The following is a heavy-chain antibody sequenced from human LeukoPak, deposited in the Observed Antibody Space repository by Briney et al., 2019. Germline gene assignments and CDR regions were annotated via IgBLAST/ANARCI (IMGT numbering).Heavy chain of an antibody. CDR3: ARGPYVWGSYRYYFDY. J-gene: IGHJ4*02. CDR1: GGSFSGYY. CDR2: INHSGST. Sequence: SETLSLTCAVYGGSFSGYYWSWIRQPPGKGLEWIGEINHSGSTNYNPSLKSRVTISVGTSKNQFSLKLSSVTAADTAVYYCARGPYVWGSYRYYFDYWGQGTLVTVSS. V-gene: IGHV4-34*01. D-gene: IGHD3-16*02.